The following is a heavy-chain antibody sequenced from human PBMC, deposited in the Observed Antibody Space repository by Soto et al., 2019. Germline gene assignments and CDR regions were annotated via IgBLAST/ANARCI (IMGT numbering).Heavy chain of an antibody. CDR2: INAGNGNT. J-gene: IGHJ4*02. CDR3: ARRIAVDVAGFDY. Sequence: ASVKVSCKASGYTFTGYAMHWVRQAPGQRLEWMGWINAGNGNTKYSQKFQGRVTITRDTSASTAYMELSSLRSEDTAVYYCARRIAVDVAGFDYWGQGTLVTVSS. CDR1: GYTFTGYA. D-gene: IGHD6-19*01. V-gene: IGHV1-3*01.